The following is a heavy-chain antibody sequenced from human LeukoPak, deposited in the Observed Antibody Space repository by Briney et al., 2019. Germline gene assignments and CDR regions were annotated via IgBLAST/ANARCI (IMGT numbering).Heavy chain of an antibody. J-gene: IGHJ4*02. CDR3: ARGQDIVVVPAAIRPYFDY. CDR2: INHSGST. Sequence: PSETLSLTCAVYGGSFSGYYWSWIRQPPGKGLEWIGEINHSGSTNYNPSLKSRVTISVDTSKNQFSLKLSSVTAADTAVYYCARGQDIVVVPAAIRPYFDYWGQGTLVTVSS. V-gene: IGHV4-34*01. CDR1: GGSFSGYY. D-gene: IGHD2-2*02.